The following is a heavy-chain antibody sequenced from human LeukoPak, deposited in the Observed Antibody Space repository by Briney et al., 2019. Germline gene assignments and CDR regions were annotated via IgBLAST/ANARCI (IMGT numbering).Heavy chain of an antibody. CDR3: ARGRGYRGSNWFDP. CDR2: INHSGST. J-gene: IGHJ5*02. D-gene: IGHD5-18*01. Sequence: SETLSLTCTVSGYSISSGYYWSWIRQPPGKGLEWIGEINHSGSTNYNPSLKSRVTISVDTSKNQFSLKLSSVTAADTAVYYCARGRGYRGSNWFDPWGQGTLVTVSS. CDR1: GYSISSGYY. V-gene: IGHV4-38-2*02.